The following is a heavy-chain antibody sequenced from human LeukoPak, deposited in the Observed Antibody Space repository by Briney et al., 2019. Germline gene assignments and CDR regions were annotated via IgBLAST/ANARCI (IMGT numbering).Heavy chain of an antibody. CDR3: ARGGNIYGDYYFDY. J-gene: IGHJ4*02. V-gene: IGHV1-2*02. CDR1: GYTFTGFH. D-gene: IGHD4-17*01. CDR2: IDSNSGGT. Sequence: ASVKVCCKASGYTFTGFHMHWVRQAPGQGLEWMGWIDSNSGGTSYAQTFQGRVTMTRDTSISTAYMELSEMRSDDTAVYYCARGGNIYGDYYFDYWGQGTLVTVSS.